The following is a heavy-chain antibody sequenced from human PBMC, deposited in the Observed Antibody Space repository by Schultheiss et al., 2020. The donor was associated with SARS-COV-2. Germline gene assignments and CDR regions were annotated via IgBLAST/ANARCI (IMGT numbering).Heavy chain of an antibody. V-gene: IGHV3-30*07. D-gene: IGHD6-19*01. CDR1: GFTFSSYA. CDR3: ARDGSSGWPT. Sequence: GESLKISCAASGFTFSSYAMHWVRQAPGKGLEWVAVISYDGSNKYYADSVKGRFTISRDNAKNSLYLQMNSLRAEDTAVYYCARDGSSGWPTWGQGTLVTVSS. CDR2: ISYDGSNK. J-gene: IGHJ5*02.